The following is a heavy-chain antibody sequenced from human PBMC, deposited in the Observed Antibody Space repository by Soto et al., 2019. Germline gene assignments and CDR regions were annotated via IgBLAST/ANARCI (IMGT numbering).Heavy chain of an antibody. Sequence: QVQLQESGPGLVKPSETLSLTCTVSGGSISSYYWSWIRQPPGKGLEWIGYIYYSGFTNSNPSLMSLVTSSVDTSKHQFSLKLSSVPAADTAVYYCARSLVGEHWFDPWGQGTLVTVSS. V-gene: IGHV4-59*01. CDR2: IYYSGFT. CDR3: ARSLVGEHWFDP. CDR1: GGSISSYY. D-gene: IGHD1-26*01. J-gene: IGHJ5*02.